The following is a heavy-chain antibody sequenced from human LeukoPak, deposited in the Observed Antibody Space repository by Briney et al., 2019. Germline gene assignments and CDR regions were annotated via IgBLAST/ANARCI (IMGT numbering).Heavy chain of an antibody. CDR2: INHSGST. CDR3: ARLGYCSGGSCHSLDY. V-gene: IGHV4-34*01. Sequence: PSETLSLTCAVYGGSFSGYYWSWIRQPPGKGLEWIGEINHSGSTNYNPSLKSRVTISVDTSKNQFSLKLSSVTAADTAVYYCARLGYCSGGSCHSLDYWGQGTLVTVSS. D-gene: IGHD2-15*01. J-gene: IGHJ4*02. CDR1: GGSFSGYY.